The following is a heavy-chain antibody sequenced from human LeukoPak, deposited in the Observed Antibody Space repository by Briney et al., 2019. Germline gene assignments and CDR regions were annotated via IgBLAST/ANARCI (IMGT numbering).Heavy chain of an antibody. V-gene: IGHV3-7*03. D-gene: IGHD5-24*01. CDR2: IKQDGTEK. J-gene: IGHJ4*02. CDR3: AKSGYNRFDY. CDR1: GFTFTTYW. Sequence: GGSLRLSCAASGFTFTTYWMSWVRQAPGKGLEWVANIKQDGTEKYYVDSVKGRFTISRDNAKNSLYLQMNSLRADDTAVYYCAKSGYNRFDYWGQGTLVTVSS.